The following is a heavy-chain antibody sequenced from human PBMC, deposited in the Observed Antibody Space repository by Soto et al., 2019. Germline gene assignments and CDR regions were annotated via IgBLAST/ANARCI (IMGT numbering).Heavy chain of an antibody. Sequence: QVQLVQSGAEVKKPGASVKVSCKASGYAFSGFYMHWVRQAPGQGLEWMGVINPSGDSTTYAQKFQGRLTMTKDASTSTLYMELSSLRSEDTAVYYCATDWEFGFWGQGTLVTVSS. J-gene: IGHJ4*02. CDR2: INPSGDST. CDR1: GYAFSGFY. CDR3: ATDWEFGF. V-gene: IGHV1-46*01. D-gene: IGHD3-10*01.